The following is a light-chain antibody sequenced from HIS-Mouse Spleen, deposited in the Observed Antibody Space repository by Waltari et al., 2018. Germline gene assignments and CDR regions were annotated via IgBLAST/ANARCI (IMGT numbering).Light chain of an antibody. CDR1: SLRSYY. V-gene: IGLV3-19*01. CDR2: GKN. J-gene: IGLJ2*01. CDR3: NSRDSSGNHVV. Sequence: SSELTQDPAVSVALGQTVRITCQGDSLRSYYASWYQQKPGQAPVLGIYGKNNRPSGSPDRFSGSSSGNTASLTITGAQAEDEADYYCNSRDSSGNHVVFGGGTKLTVL.